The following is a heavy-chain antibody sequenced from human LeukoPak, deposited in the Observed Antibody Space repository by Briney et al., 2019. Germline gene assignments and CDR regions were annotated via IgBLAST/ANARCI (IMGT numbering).Heavy chain of an antibody. CDR2: IDRNRGGT. V-gene: IGHV1-2*02. D-gene: IGHD3-22*01. CDR1: GYTFTDYY. Sequence: ASVKVSCKASGYTFTDYYIHWVRQAPGQGLEWMGWIDRNRGGTNYAQKFQGRVTMTRDTSISTAYMELSRLRSDDTAVYYCARTPYYYDSSGYYPTPLFDPWGQGTLVTVSS. CDR3: ARTPYYYDSSGYYPTPLFDP. J-gene: IGHJ5*02.